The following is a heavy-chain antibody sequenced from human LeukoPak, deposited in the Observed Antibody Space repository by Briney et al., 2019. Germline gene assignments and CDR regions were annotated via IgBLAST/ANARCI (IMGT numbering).Heavy chain of an antibody. V-gene: IGHV4-59*12. Sequence: SETLSLTCTVSGGSISSYYWSWIRQPPGKGLEWIGYIYYSGNTNYNPSLKSRVTISVDTSKNQFSLKLSSVTAADTAVYYCARDVSSNYDWFDPWGQGTLVTVSS. J-gene: IGHJ5*02. D-gene: IGHD4-11*01. CDR3: ARDVSSNYDWFDP. CDR2: IYYSGNT. CDR1: GGSISSYY.